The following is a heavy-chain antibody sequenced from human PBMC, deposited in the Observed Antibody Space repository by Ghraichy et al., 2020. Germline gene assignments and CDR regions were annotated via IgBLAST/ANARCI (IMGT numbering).Heavy chain of an antibody. D-gene: IGHD3-10*01. Sequence: SDVYGGPFSGYYWSWIRQPPGKGLEWIGEINESGRTKYNPSLKSRVTMSLGTSKNQFSLKVTYMTAADTAVYYCARGPRGPAMVRGGGVDHWGQGSLVTVSS. CDR1: GGPFSGYY. V-gene: IGHV4-34*01. CDR3: ARGPRGPAMVRGGGVDH. J-gene: IGHJ4*02. CDR2: INESGRT.